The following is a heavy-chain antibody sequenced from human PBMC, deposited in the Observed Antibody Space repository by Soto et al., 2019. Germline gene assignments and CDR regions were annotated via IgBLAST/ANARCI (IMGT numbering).Heavy chain of an antibody. CDR3: ARDFQRYYYYYGMDV. Sequence: GESLKISCKGSGYSFTSYWISWVRQMPGRGLEWMGRIDPSDSYTNYSPSFQGHVTISADKSISTAYLQWSSLKASDTAMYYCARDFQRYYYYYGMDVWGQGTTVTVSS. CDR1: GYSFTSYW. J-gene: IGHJ6*02. D-gene: IGHD6-25*01. V-gene: IGHV5-10-1*01. CDR2: IDPSDSYT.